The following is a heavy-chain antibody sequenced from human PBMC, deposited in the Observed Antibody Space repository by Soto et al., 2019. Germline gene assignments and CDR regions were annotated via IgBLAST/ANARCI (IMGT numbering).Heavy chain of an antibody. V-gene: IGHV4-4*02. D-gene: IGHD4-17*01. CDR2: IYDSGST. CDR1: GGSISSSNW. CDR3: ARDPGDGDYEGYYYYGMDV. Sequence: QVQLQESGPGLVKPSGTLSLTCAVSGGSISSSNWWSWVRQPPGKGLEWIGEIYDSGSTNYNPSLKSRVTISVDKSKNRFSLKLSSVTAADTAVYYCARDPGDGDYEGYYYYGMDVWGQGTTVTVSS. J-gene: IGHJ6*02.